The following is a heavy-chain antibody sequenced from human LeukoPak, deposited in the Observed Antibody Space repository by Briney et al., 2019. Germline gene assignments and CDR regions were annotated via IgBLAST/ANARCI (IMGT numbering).Heavy chain of an antibody. J-gene: IGHJ4*02. Sequence: PGGSLRLSCAASGFTFSSYGMHWVRQAPGKGLEWVAFIRYDGSNKYYADSVKGRFTISRDNSKNTLYLQMNSLRAEDTAVYYCANLYGSGSYGFDYWGQGTLVTVSS. CDR1: GFTFSSYG. CDR2: IRYDGSNK. CDR3: ANLYGSGSYGFDY. D-gene: IGHD3-10*01. V-gene: IGHV3-30*02.